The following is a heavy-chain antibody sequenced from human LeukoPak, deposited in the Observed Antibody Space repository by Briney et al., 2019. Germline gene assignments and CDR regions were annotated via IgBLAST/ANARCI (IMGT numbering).Heavy chain of an antibody. J-gene: IGHJ3*02. CDR1: GGSFSGYY. Sequence: SETLSLTCAVYGGSFSGYYWSWIRQPPGKGLEWVGEINHSGSTNYNPSLKSRVIISVDTSKDQFSLKLSSVTAADTAVYYCAMSRYDFGAAFDIWGQGTMVTVSS. D-gene: IGHD3-3*01. V-gene: IGHV4-34*01. CDR2: INHSGST. CDR3: AMSRYDFGAAFDI.